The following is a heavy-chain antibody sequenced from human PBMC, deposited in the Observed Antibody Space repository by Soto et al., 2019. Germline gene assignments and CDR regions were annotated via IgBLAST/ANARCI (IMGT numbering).Heavy chain of an antibody. CDR1: GFTFSSYA. Sequence: EVQLLESGGGLVQPGGSLRLSCAASGFTFSSYAMSWVRQAPGKGLEWVSAISGSGGSTYYADSVKGRFTISRDNSKNTLYLQMNSLRAEDTAVYYCAKDIAAAGTEGDYGMDVWGQGTTVTVSS. V-gene: IGHV3-23*01. D-gene: IGHD6-13*01. J-gene: IGHJ6*02. CDR2: ISGSGGST. CDR3: AKDIAAAGTEGDYGMDV.